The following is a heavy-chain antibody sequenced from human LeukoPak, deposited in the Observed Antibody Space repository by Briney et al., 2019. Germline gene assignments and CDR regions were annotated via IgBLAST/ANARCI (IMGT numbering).Heavy chain of an antibody. V-gene: IGHV1-3*03. D-gene: IGHD3-22*01. Sequence: ASVKVSCEASGYTFTSYAMHWVRQAPGQRLEWMGWINAGNDNTKYSQEFQGRVTITRDTSASTAYMELSSLRSEDMAVYYCARGRPYYYDSSSYYIDAFDIWGQGTMVTVSS. J-gene: IGHJ3*02. CDR3: ARGRPYYYDSSSYYIDAFDI. CDR2: INAGNDNT. CDR1: GYTFTSYA.